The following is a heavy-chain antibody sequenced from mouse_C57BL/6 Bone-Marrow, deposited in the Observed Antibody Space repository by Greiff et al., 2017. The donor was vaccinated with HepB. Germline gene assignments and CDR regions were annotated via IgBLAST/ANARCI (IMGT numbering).Heavy chain of an antibody. Sequence: EVKVVESGEGLVKPGGSLKLSCAASGFTFSSYAMSWVRQTPEKRLEWVAYISSGGDYIYYADTVKGRFTISRDNARNTLYLQMSSLKSEDTAMYYCTRGYGSSSYYYAMDYWGQGTSVTVSS. J-gene: IGHJ4*01. CDR2: ISSGGDYI. CDR3: TRGYGSSSYYYAMDY. D-gene: IGHD1-1*01. V-gene: IGHV5-9-1*02. CDR1: GFTFSSYA.